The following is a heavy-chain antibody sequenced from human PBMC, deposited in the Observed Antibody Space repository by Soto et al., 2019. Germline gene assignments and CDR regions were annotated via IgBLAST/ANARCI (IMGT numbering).Heavy chain of an antibody. J-gene: IGHJ3*02. CDR2: IYYSGST. V-gene: IGHV4-59*08. D-gene: IGHD2-2*01. Sequence: SETLSLTCTVSGGSISSYYWSWIRQPPGKGLEWIGYIYYSGSTNYNPSLKSRVTISVDTSKNQFSLKLSSVTAADTAVYYCARSVIVVVPAATGVIDIWGQGTMVTVSS. CDR1: GGSISSYY. CDR3: ARSVIVVVPAATGVIDI.